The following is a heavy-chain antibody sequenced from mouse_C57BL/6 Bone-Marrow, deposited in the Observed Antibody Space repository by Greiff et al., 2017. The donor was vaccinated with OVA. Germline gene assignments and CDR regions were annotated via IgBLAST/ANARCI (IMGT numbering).Heavy chain of an antibody. V-gene: IGHV1-55*01. CDR3: TRGSYSNFGGDY. D-gene: IGHD2-5*01. J-gene: IGHJ4*01. Sequence: QVQLQQPGAELVKPGASVKMSCKASGYTFTSYWITWVKQRPGQGLEWIGDIYPGSGSTNYNEKFKSKATLTVDTSSSTAYMQLSSLTSEDSAVYYCTRGSYSNFGGDYWGQGTSVTVSS. CDR1: GYTFTSYW. CDR2: IYPGSGST.